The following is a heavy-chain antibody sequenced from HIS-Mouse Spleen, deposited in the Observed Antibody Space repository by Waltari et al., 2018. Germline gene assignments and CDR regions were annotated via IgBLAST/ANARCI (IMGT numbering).Heavy chain of an antibody. CDR3: AKGGLMVYAIGDY. V-gene: IGHV3-33*06. D-gene: IGHD2-8*01. CDR2: IWYDGSNK. J-gene: IGHJ4*02. CDR1: GFTFSSYG. Sequence: QVQLVESGGGVVQPGRSLRLSCAASGFTFSSYGMHWVRQAPGKGLEGVAVIWYDGSNKYYADSVKGRFTISRDNSKNTRYLQMNSLRAEDTAVYYCAKGGLMVYAIGDYWGQGTLVTVSS.